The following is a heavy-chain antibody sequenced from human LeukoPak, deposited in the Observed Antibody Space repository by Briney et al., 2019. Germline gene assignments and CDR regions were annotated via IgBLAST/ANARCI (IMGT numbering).Heavy chain of an antibody. CDR1: RFTFSSYW. Sequence: QPGVSLRLSCAASRFTFSSYWMSWVRQAPGKGREGVANIKKGGSEKYYVDSVKGRFTISRDNAKNSLYLQMNSLRAEDTAVYYCARARYYYGSEDLYVSWFDPWGQGTLVTVSS. CDR3: ARARYYYGSEDLYVSWFDP. CDR2: IKKGGSEK. J-gene: IGHJ5*02. V-gene: IGHV3-7*03. D-gene: IGHD3-10*01.